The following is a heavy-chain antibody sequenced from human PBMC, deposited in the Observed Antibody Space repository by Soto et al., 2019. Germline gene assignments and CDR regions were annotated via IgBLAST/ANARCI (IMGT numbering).Heavy chain of an antibody. CDR3: AKLAITGAYYSYYMDV. CDR1: GYTFTSYG. Sequence: ASVKVSCKASGYTFTSYGISWVRQAPGQGLEWMGWISPYNGDSNYAQNLQGRVTMTTDTSTSTAYMELRTLRSDDTAVYYCAKLAITGAYYSYYMDVWGKGTTVTVSS. D-gene: IGHD1-20*01. CDR2: ISPYNGDS. V-gene: IGHV1-18*01. J-gene: IGHJ6*03.